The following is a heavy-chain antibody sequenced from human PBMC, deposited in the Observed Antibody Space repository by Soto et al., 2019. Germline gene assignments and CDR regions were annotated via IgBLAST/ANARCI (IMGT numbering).Heavy chain of an antibody. V-gene: IGHV1-58*01. CDR1: GFTFTSSA. J-gene: IGHJ3*02. CDR3: AAATYYYGPDDAFDI. D-gene: IGHD3-10*01. Sequence: QMQLVQSGPEVKKPGTSVKVSCKASGFTFTSSAVQWVRQARGQRLEWIGWIVVGSGNTNYAQKFQERVTITRDMSTSTAYMELSSLRSEDTAVYYCAAATYYYGPDDAFDIWGQGTMVTVSS. CDR2: IVVGSGNT.